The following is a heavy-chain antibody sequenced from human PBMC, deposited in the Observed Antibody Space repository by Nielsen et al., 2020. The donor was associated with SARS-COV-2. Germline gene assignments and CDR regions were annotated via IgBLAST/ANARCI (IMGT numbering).Heavy chain of an antibody. D-gene: IGHD4-17*01. CDR1: GFTCSSYS. V-gene: IGHV3-21*01. J-gene: IGHJ4*02. Sequence: GESLKIACAASGFTCSSYSMNWVRQAPGKGLEWVSSISSSSSYIYYADSVKGRFTISRDNAKNSLYLQMNSLRAEDTAVYYCARAHYGDYLRYFDYWGQGTLVTVSS. CDR3: ARAHYGDYLRYFDY. CDR2: ISSSSSYI.